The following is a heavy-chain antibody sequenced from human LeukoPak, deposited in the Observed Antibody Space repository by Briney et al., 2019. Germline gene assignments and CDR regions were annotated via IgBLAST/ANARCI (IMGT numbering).Heavy chain of an antibody. D-gene: IGHD2-15*01. V-gene: IGHV1-8*01. Sequence: ASVKVSCKASGYTFTSYDINWVRQATGQGLEWMGWMNPNSGNTGYAQKFQGRVTITADKSTSTAYMELSSLRSEDTAVYYCARATYIVVVVASYYYYGMDVWGQGTTVTVSS. CDR2: MNPNSGNT. CDR3: ARATYIVVVVASYYYYGMDV. J-gene: IGHJ6*02. CDR1: GYTFTSYD.